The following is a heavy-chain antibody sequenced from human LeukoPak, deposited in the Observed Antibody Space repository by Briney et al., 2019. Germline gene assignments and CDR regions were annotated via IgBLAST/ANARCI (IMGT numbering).Heavy chain of an antibody. CDR3: ARESVAVAGQPFDY. D-gene: IGHD6-19*01. J-gene: IGHJ4*02. CDR2: IYSGGST. CDR1: GLTVSSSY. Sequence: PGGSLRLSCAASGLTVSSSYIRRVRQAPGKGLEWVSVIYSGGSTFYADSVKGRFTISRDNSRNTVYLQMNSLRVEDTAIYFCARESVAVAGQPFDYWGQGTLVTVSS. V-gene: IGHV3-53*01.